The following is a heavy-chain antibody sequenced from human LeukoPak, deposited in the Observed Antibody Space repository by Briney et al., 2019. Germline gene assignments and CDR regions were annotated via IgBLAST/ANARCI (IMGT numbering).Heavy chain of an antibody. J-gene: IGHJ5*02. CDR3: ARDRQDIVVVPAAPSRDGFDP. D-gene: IGHD2-2*01. Sequence: SETLSLTCAVSGGSISSSNWWSWVRQPPGKGLEWIGEIYHSGSTNYNPSLKSRVTISVDKSKNQFSLKLSSVTAADTAVYYCARDRQDIVVVPAAPSRDGFDPWGQGTLVTVSS. CDR2: IYHSGST. CDR1: GGSISSSNW. V-gene: IGHV4-4*02.